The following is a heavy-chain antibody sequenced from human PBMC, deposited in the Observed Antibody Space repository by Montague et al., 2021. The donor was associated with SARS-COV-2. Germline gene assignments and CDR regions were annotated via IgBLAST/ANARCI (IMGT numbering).Heavy chain of an antibody. Sequence: SETRSLTCTVSGGSISSYSWSWIRQPPGKGLEWIGNLYNGGTTYYSPSLKSRVTISVDTSKNHFSLNMASVTAADTAVYYCARTSRLRESSSGNYYYHAMXVWGQGTTVTVSS. J-gene: IGHJ6*02. CDR3: ARTSRLRESSSGNYYYHAMXV. CDR2: LYNGGTT. CDR1: GGSISSYS. V-gene: IGHV4-39*02. D-gene: IGHD3-16*01.